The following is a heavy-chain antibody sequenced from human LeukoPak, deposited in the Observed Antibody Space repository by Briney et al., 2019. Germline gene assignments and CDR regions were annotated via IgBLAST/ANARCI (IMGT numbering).Heavy chain of an antibody. CDR1: GGSIRSTNW. CDR3: SRESGAFCPFGY. J-gene: IGHJ4*02. D-gene: IGHD1-26*01. CDR2: ISLSGQT. V-gene: IGHV4/OR15-8*02. Sequence: SETLSLTCGVSGGSIRSTNWWSWVRQPSGQGLEWIGEISLSGQTNFNPSLNGRVTMSLDESRNQLSLKLTSVTAADTAIYYCSRESGAFCPFGYWGQGTLVIVPP.